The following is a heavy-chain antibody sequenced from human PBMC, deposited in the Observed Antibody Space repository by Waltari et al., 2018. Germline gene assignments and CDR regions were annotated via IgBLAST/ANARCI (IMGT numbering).Heavy chain of an antibody. CDR3: VRDRDGYKKADL. J-gene: IGHJ5*02. Sequence: VQLVESGGDLVQPGGSLRLSCAASGFTFSAFEMNWVRQAPGKGLEWLSYINSRGSTIYYADSVKGRFTVSRDNAKSSLYLQMNSLRVEDTAVYYCVRDRDGYKKADLWGQGTLVTVSS. D-gene: IGHD5-12*01. CDR2: INSRGSTI. V-gene: IGHV3-48*03. CDR1: GFTFSAFE.